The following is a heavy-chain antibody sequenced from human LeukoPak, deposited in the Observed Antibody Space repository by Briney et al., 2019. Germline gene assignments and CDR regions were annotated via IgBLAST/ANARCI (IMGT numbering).Heavy chain of an antibody. D-gene: IGHD2-2*01. Sequence: GSSVKVSCKASRGTFSSYAISGVRQAPGQGREGMGRIIPILCMANYPQKLQGRVTITADKSTSTAYMELSRLTAEDADVYYCSRCHPPAASPYYYGMDVWGQGTTVTVSS. CDR2: IIPILCMA. J-gene: IGHJ6*02. V-gene: IGHV1-69*04. CDR1: RGTFSSYA. CDR3: SRCHPPAASPYYYGMDV.